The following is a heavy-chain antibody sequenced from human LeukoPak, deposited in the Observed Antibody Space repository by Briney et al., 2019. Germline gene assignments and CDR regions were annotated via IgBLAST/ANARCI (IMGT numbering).Heavy chain of an antibody. V-gene: IGHV4-59*08. Sequence: SETLSLTCTVSGGSISSYYWSWIRQPPGKGLEWIGYIYYSGSTNYNPSLKSRVTISVDTSKNQFSLKLSSVTAADTAVYYCARQSRCSGGTCYSYYYYGMDLWGQGTTVTVSS. CDR2: IYYSGST. CDR1: GGSISSYY. CDR3: ARQSRCSGGTCYSYYYYGMDL. D-gene: IGHD2-15*01. J-gene: IGHJ6*02.